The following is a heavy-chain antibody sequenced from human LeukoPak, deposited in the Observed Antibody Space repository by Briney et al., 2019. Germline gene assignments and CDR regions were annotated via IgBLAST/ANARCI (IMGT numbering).Heavy chain of an antibody. Sequence: GSLRLSCAASGFTFSRYAMGWVRQAPGKGLEWVSAISYNGGSTYYADSVKGRFTISRDNSKNTLYLQMNSLRAEDTAVYYCAKTPLSSSSWYYFDYWGQGTLVTVSS. CDR3: AKTPLSSSSWYYFDY. CDR2: ISYNGGST. CDR1: GFTFSRYA. J-gene: IGHJ4*02. V-gene: IGHV3-23*01. D-gene: IGHD6-13*01.